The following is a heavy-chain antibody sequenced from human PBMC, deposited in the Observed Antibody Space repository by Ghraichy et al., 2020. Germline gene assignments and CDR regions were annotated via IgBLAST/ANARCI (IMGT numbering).Heavy chain of an antibody. J-gene: IGHJ3*02. CDR1: GFTFSSYA. CDR2: ISGSGGST. V-gene: IGHV3-23*01. CDR3: AKFRYGDYDAFDI. D-gene: IGHD4-17*01. Sequence: LSLTCAASGFTFSSYAMSWVRQAPGKGLEWVSAISGSGGSTYYADSVKGRFTISRDNSKNTLYLQMNSLRAEDTAVYYCAKFRYGDYDAFDIWGQGTMVTVSS.